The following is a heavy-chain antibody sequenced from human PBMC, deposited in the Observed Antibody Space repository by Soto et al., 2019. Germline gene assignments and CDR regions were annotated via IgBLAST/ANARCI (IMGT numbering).Heavy chain of an antibody. Sequence: AGGSLRLSCAASGFTFSNYNMNWVRQAPGKGLEWLSYISSTSSIITYADSVKGRFTISRDNARNSLYLQMNSLTDEDSAVYYCDADPLPLTYSSHCYADFDHWGQGTLVTVSS. CDR3: DADPLPLTYSSHCYADFDH. D-gene: IGHD6-19*01. CDR2: ISSTSSII. J-gene: IGHJ4*02. CDR1: GFTFSNYN. V-gene: IGHV3-48*02.